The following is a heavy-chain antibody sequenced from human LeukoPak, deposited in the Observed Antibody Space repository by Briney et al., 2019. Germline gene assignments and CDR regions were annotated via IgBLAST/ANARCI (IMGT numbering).Heavy chain of an antibody. J-gene: IGHJ4*02. V-gene: IGHV3-23*01. CDR1: GFTVSSNY. CDR3: AKESGGVAVAGKYYFDY. D-gene: IGHD6-19*01. Sequence: GGSLRLSCAASGFTVSSNYMSWVRQAPGKGLEWVSAISGSGGTTYYADSVKGRFTISRDNSKNTLYLQMNSLRAEDTAVYYCAKESGGVAVAGKYYFDYWGQGTLVTVSS. CDR2: ISGSGGTT.